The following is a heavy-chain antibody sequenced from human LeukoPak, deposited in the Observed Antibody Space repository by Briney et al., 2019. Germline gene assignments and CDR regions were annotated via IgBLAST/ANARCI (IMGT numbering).Heavy chain of an antibody. CDR3: ARGDPWSGPYYYYGMDV. Sequence: ASVKVSCKASGYTFTSYAMHWVRQAPGQRLEWMGWINAGNGSTKYSQKFQGRVTITRDTSASTAYMELSSLRSEDTAVNYCARGDPWSGPYYYYGMDVWGQGTTVTVSS. CDR2: INAGNGST. J-gene: IGHJ6*02. CDR1: GYTFTSYA. D-gene: IGHD3-3*01. V-gene: IGHV1-3*01.